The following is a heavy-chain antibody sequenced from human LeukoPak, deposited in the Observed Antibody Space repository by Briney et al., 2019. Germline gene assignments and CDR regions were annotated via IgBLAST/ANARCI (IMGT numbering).Heavy chain of an antibody. V-gene: IGHV1-24*01. J-gene: IGHJ4*02. CDR3: ATTLRWGFDY. Sequence: ASVTVSRKVSGYTLTELSMHWVRQAPGTGLEWMGGFDPEDGETIYAQKFQGRVTMTEDTSTDTAYMELSSLRSEDTAVYYCATTLRWGFDYWGQGTLVTVSS. CDR2: FDPEDGET. CDR1: GYTLTELS. D-gene: IGHD1-26*01.